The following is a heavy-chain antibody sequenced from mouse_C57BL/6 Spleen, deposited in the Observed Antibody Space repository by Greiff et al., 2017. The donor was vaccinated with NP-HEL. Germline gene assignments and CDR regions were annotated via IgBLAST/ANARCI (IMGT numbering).Heavy chain of an antibody. CDR2: IWSGGST. Sequence: VQRVESGPGLVQPSQSLSITCTVSGFSLTSYGVHWVRQSPGKGLEWLGVIWSGGSTDYNAAFISRLSISKDNSKSQVFFKMNSLQADDTAIYYCARSPTTVVAKYFDVWGTGTTVTVSS. V-gene: IGHV2-2*01. CDR1: GFSLTSYG. CDR3: ARSPTTVVAKYFDV. J-gene: IGHJ1*03. D-gene: IGHD1-1*01.